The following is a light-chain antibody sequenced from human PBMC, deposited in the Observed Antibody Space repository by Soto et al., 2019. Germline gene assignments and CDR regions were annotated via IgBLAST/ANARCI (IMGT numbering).Light chain of an antibody. CDR2: DAA. J-gene: IGKJ4*01. CDR1: QDITNF. Sequence: DIQMTQSPSSVSASVGDRVTITCQASQDITNFLHWYQQKPGKDPQRLINDAANLETGVPSRFSGSGYETDFTITIISLQPEDIATYYCQQHVDLPLTFGRGTEVKIK. CDR3: QQHVDLPLT. V-gene: IGKV1-33*01.